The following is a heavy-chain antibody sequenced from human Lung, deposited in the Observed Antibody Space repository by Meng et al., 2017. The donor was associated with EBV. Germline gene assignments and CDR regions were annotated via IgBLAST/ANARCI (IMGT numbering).Heavy chain of an antibody. V-gene: IGHV3-30*04. Sequence: QVQLVESGXGVVRPXRVPNTSCSASGFTFNTYAMHWVRQPPGKGLEWTAVIAYDRSTKYFADSVKGRFTISRDSSKSTLYLQMNSLRVEDTAVYYCAKTSCGGDCYYDYGGQGTLVTVSS. CDR3: AKTSCGGDCYYDY. J-gene: IGHJ4*02. CDR2: IAYDRSTK. CDR1: GFTFNTYA. D-gene: IGHD2-21*02.